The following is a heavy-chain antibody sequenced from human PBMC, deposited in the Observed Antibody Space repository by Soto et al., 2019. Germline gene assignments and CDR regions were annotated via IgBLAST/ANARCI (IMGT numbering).Heavy chain of an antibody. D-gene: IGHD3-22*01. V-gene: IGHV1-69*12. CDR2: IIPIFGTA. J-gene: IGHJ5*02. CDR1: GGTFSSYA. CDR3: AIARGPSSGYYPYWFDP. Sequence: QVQLVQSGAEVKKPGSSVKVSCKASGGTFSSYAISWVRQAPGQGLEWMGEIIPIFGTANYAQKFQGRVTITAEESTSTAYMELSSLRSEDTAVYYCAIARGPSSGYYPYWFDPWGQGTLVTVSS.